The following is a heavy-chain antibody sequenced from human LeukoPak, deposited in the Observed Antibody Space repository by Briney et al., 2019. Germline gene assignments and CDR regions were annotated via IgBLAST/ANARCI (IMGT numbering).Heavy chain of an antibody. Sequence: GGSLRLSCAASGNYWMHWVRQAPGKGLVWVSHINSDGSWTSYADSVKGRFTISKDNAKNTVYLQMNSLRAEDAAVYYCVSFYETYWGRGTLVTVSS. J-gene: IGHJ4*02. CDR3: VSFYETY. CDR2: INSDGSWT. V-gene: IGHV3-74*01. D-gene: IGHD2/OR15-2a*01. CDR1: GNYW.